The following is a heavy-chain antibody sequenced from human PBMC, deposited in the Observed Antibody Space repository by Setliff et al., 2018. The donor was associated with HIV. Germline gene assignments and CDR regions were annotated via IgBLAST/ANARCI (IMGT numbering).Heavy chain of an antibody. D-gene: IGHD2-8*01. V-gene: IGHV4-38-2*01. CDR2: INHSGST. CDR3: ARGLGYCPNGICFVVTSNVFDI. J-gene: IGHJ3*02. CDR1: GYSISDGYY. Sequence: SETLSLTCAVSGYSISDGYYWGWIRQPPGKGLEWIGSINHSGSTYYTPSLTSRVTVSVDTSNNQFSLKLTSVTAADTAVYYCARGLGYCPNGICFVVTSNVFDIWGQGTMVTVSS.